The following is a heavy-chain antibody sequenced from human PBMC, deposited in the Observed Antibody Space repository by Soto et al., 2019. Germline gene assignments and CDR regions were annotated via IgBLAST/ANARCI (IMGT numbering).Heavy chain of an antibody. D-gene: IGHD1-1*01. CDR1: GYTFTGYY. CDR3: ARGNWPLYYFDY. J-gene: IGHJ4*02. V-gene: IGHV1-2*02. Sequence: GASVKVSCKASGYTFTGYYMHWVRQAPGQGLEWMGWINPNIGGANYAQKFQGRVTITADKSTSTAYMELSSLRSEDTAVYYCARGNWPLYYFDYWGQGTLVTVSS. CDR2: INPNIGGA.